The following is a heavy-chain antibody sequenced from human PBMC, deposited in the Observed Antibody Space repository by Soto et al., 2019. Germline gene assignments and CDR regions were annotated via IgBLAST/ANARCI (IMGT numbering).Heavy chain of an antibody. CDR3: ARDLAGAPYVDL. J-gene: IGHJ2*01. Sequence: EGQLVESGGGLVQPGGSLRLSCAASGFIFSDQYMDWVRQAPGKGLEWVGRIRNKANSYTREYAASVKGRFTISRDDSKTSLYLQMNSLKPEDTALYYCARDLAGAPYVDLWGRGTLVTVSS. D-gene: IGHD1-26*01. V-gene: IGHV3-72*01. CDR2: IRNKANSYTR. CDR1: GFIFSDQY.